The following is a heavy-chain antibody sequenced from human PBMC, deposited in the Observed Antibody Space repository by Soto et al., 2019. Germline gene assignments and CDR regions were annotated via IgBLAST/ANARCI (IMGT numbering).Heavy chain of an antibody. D-gene: IGHD4-4*01. CDR2: IYYSGST. V-gene: IGHV4-59*01. J-gene: IGHJ6*02. Sequence: SETLSLTCTVSGGSISSYYWSWIRQPPGKGLEWIGYIYYSGSTNYNPSLKSRVTISVDTSKNQFSLKLSSVTAADTAVYYCARGNYSNYVRPQTKDYYYGMDVWGQGTTVTVSS. CDR3: ARGNYSNYVRPQTKDYYYGMDV. CDR1: GGSISSYY.